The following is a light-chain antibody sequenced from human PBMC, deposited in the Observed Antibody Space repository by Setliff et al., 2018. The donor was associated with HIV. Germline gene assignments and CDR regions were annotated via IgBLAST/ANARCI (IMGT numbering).Light chain of an antibody. CDR1: SSDVGAYNY. CDR2: DVT. J-gene: IGLJ1*01. Sequence: QSALTQPRSVSGSPGQSVTISCTGSSSDVGAYNYVSWYQQHPGKAPKLMIYDVTKRPSGVPDRFSGPKSGNTASLTISGLQAEDEADYYCCSYAGSYTYIFGTGTKVTVL. CDR3: CSYAGSYTYI. V-gene: IGLV2-11*01.